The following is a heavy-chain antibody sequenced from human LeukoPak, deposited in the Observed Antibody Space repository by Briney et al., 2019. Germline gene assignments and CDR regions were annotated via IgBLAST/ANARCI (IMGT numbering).Heavy chain of an antibody. J-gene: IGHJ4*02. CDR1: GGSFSGYY. CDR2: TNHSGST. D-gene: IGHD1-26*01. V-gene: IGHV4-34*01. Sequence: SETLSLTCAVYGGSFSGYYWSWIRQPPGKGLEWIGETNHSGSTNYNPSLKSRVTISVDTSKNQFSLKLSSVTAADTAVYYCASDEVGARTFDYWGQGTLVTVSS. CDR3: ASDEVGARTFDY.